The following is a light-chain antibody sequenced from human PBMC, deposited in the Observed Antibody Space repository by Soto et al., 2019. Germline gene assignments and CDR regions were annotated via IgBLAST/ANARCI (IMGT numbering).Light chain of an antibody. J-gene: IGKJ4*01. Sequence: EILMTQSPATVSVSPGETATLSLRASQFVTSSLAWYQKRPAQAPRLLIYGASTWANGIPARFSGSGSGTEFTLTISSLKSEDFAVYYCQQDNNWPGTFGGGTKVEI. CDR1: QFVTSS. V-gene: IGKV3-15*01. CDR3: QQDNNWPGT. CDR2: GAS.